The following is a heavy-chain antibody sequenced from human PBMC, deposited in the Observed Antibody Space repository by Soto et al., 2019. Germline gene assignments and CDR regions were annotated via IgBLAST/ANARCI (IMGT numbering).Heavy chain of an antibody. D-gene: IGHD1-26*01. CDR2: ISAYNGNT. J-gene: IGHJ5*02. Sequence: QVQLGQSGAEVKKPGASVKVSCKASGYNFNSYTISWVRQAPGQGLEWMGRISAYNGNTNYAQKLQGRVTMTTDTSTSTAYMELRSLSSDDTAVYHCARVVGALGHWFDPWGQGTLVTVSS. V-gene: IGHV1-18*01. CDR1: GYNFNSYT. CDR3: ARVVGALGHWFDP.